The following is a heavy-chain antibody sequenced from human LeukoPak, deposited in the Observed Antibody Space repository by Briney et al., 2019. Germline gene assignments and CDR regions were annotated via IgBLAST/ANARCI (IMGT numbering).Heavy chain of an antibody. D-gene: IGHD2/OR15-2a*01. V-gene: IGHV4-59*01. Sequence: SETLSLTCSVSGVSMTSYYWTWIRQPPGQGLEWIGYVHYTGTTNYNASLKSRVNISLDTSKNQFSLELNSVTAADTAVYYCASFLAHRSNDYWGQGTPVTVSS. CDR3: ASFLAHRSNDY. J-gene: IGHJ4*02. CDR1: GVSMTSYY. CDR2: VHYTGTT.